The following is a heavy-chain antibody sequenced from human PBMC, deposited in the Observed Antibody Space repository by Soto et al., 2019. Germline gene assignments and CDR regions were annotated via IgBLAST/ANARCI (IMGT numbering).Heavy chain of an antibody. Sequence: ETLSLTCPVSGVSISSYYWSWIRQPPGKGLEWIGYIYYSGSTNYNPSLKSRVTISVDTSKNQFSLKLSSVTAADTAVYYCARDSGYYGSGSYSYWGQGTPVTVSS. D-gene: IGHD3-10*01. V-gene: IGHV4-59*01. CDR2: IYYSGST. CDR3: ARDSGYYGSGSYSY. CDR1: GVSISSYY. J-gene: IGHJ4*02.